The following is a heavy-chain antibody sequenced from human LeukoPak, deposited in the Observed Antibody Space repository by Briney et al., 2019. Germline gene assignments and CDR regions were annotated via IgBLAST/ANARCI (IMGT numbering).Heavy chain of an antibody. Sequence: GKSLKISCKSSGYSFINYWIGWVRQMPGQGLEWMGIIYPGDSDTRYSPSFQGQVTISADKSISTAYLQWSSLKASDTAMYYCATAPTFTYGYVWGQGTLVTVSS. D-gene: IGHD3-16*01. V-gene: IGHV5-51*01. CDR2: IYPGDSDT. CDR1: GYSFINYW. J-gene: IGHJ4*02. CDR3: ATAPTFTYGYV.